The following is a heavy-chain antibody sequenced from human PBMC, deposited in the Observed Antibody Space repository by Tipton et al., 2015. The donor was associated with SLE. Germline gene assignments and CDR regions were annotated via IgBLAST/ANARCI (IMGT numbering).Heavy chain of an antibody. CDR1: GGSFSGYY. V-gene: IGHV4-34*01. D-gene: IGHD4-23*01. CDR3: ARALYGGNSGGAFDI. J-gene: IGHJ3*02. CDR2: INHSGST. Sequence: TLSLTCAVYGGSFSGYYWSWIRQPPGKGLEWIGEINHSGSTNYNPSLKSRVTISVDTSKNQFSLKLSSVTAADTAVYYCARALYGGNSGGAFDIWGQGTMVTVSS.